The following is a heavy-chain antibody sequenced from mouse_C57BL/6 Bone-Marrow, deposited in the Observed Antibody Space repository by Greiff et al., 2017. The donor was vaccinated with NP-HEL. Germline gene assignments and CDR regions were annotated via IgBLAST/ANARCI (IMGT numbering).Heavy chain of an antibody. V-gene: IGHV10-1*01. J-gene: IGHJ4*01. CDR2: IRSKSNNYAT. CDR3: VRPIYDAMDY. Sequence: DAGGGLVQTKGSLKLSCAVSGFSFNTYAMNWVRQAPGKGLEWAARIRSKSNNYATYYADSVKDRYTISRDDSESMLYLQMNNLKTEDTAMYYCVRPIYDAMDYWGQGTSVTVSS. CDR1: GFSFNTYA.